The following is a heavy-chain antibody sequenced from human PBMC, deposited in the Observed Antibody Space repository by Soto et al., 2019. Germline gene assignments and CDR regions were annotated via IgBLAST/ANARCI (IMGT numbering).Heavy chain of an antibody. CDR1: GFTFSSYA. CDR3: ARDKVRVLGSSRRFDY. Sequence: VGSLRLSCAASGFTFSSYAMHWVRQAPGKGLEWVAVISYDGSNKYYADSVKGRFTISRDNSKNTLYLQMNSLRAEDTAVYYCARDKVRVLGSSRRFDYWGQGTLVTVSS. CDR2: ISYDGSNK. J-gene: IGHJ4*02. D-gene: IGHD6-13*01. V-gene: IGHV3-30-3*01.